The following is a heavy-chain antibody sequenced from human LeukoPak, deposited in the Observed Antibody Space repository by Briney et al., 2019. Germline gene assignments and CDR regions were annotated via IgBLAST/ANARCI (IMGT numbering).Heavy chain of an antibody. J-gene: IGHJ3*02. V-gene: IGHV4-4*07. Sequence: SETLSLTCTVSGGSISSYYWSWIRQPAGKGLEWIGRIYTSGSTNYNPSLKSRVTMSVDTSKNQFSLKLSSVTAADTAVYYCARDQHYYDSSGYLDAFDTWGQGTMVTVSS. CDR1: GGSISSYY. D-gene: IGHD3-22*01. CDR3: ARDQHYYDSSGYLDAFDT. CDR2: IYTSGST.